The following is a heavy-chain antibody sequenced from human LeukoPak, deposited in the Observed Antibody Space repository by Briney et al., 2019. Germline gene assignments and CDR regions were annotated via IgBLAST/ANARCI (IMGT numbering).Heavy chain of an antibody. CDR3: ANPYSSSWYRFDY. Sequence: PGGSLRLSCAASGFTFSSYAMSWVRQAPGKGLEWVSAISGSGGSTYYADSVKGRFTISRDNSKNTLYLQMNSLRAEDTAVYYCANPYSSSWYRFDYWGQGTLVTVSS. CDR2: ISGSGGST. J-gene: IGHJ4*02. CDR1: GFTFSSYA. V-gene: IGHV3-23*01. D-gene: IGHD6-13*01.